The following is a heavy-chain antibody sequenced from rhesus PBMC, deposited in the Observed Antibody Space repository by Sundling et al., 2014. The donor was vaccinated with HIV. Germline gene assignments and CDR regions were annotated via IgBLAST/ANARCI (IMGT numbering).Heavy chain of an antibody. CDR1: GYSISSGYG. CDR3: VRSGLYSWTYGRAFDF. D-gene: IGHD1-1-1*01. Sequence: QVQLQESGPGLVKPSETLSLTCDVSGYSISSGYGWSWIRQPPGKGLEWIGSIHDSSSRISPSLKSRAAISKDTSKNQFFLKLTSVTAADTALYYCVRSGLYSWTYGRAFDFWGRGLRVTVSS. CDR2: IHDSSSR. V-gene: IGHV4-127*01. J-gene: IGHJ3*01.